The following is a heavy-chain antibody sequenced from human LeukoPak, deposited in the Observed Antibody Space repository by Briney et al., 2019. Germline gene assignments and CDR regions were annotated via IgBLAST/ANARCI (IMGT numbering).Heavy chain of an antibody. CDR3: ARHYYDSSGFVFDY. Sequence: SETLSLTCTVSGGSISSSNYYWGWIRQPPGKGLEWIGSIYYSGSTYYNPSLKSRVTTSVDTSKDQFSLKLSSVTAADSAMYYCARHYYDSSGFVFDYWGQGTLATVSS. J-gene: IGHJ4*02. V-gene: IGHV4-39*01. CDR2: IYYSGST. CDR1: GGSISSSNYY. D-gene: IGHD3-22*01.